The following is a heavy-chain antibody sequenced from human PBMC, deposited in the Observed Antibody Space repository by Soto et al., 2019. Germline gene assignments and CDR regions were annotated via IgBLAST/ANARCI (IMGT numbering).Heavy chain of an antibody. V-gene: IGHV3-23*01. J-gene: IGHJ4*02. D-gene: IGHD3-16*02. CDR1: GFTFSSYA. Sequence: GGSLRLSCAASGFTFSSYAMSWVRQAPGKGLEWVSAISGSGGSTYYADSVKGRFTISRDNSKNTLYLQMNSLRAEDTAVYYCAKGCIMITFGGVIATNYFDYWGQGTLVTVSS. CDR2: ISGSGGST. CDR3: AKGCIMITFGGVIATNYFDY.